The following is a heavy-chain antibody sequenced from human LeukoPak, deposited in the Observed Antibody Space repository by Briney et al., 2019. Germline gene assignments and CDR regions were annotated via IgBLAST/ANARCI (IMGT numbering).Heavy chain of an antibody. CDR2: INTDGSSS. V-gene: IGHV3-74*01. J-gene: IGHJ4*02. CDR1: GFTFSNHW. CDR3: ANLVVVAATGSDY. Sequence: GGSLRLSCAASGFTFSNHWMNWVRRAPGKGLVCVSRINTDGSSSTYADSVKGRFTISRDNAKNSLYLQMNSLRAEDTAVYYCANLVVVAATGSDYWGQGTLVTVSS. D-gene: IGHD2-15*01.